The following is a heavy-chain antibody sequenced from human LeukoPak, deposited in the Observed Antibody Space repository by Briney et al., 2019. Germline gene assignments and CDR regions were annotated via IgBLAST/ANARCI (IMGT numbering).Heavy chain of an antibody. CDR3: AREESMVTSDAFDI. D-gene: IGHD5-18*01. CDR2: INPNSGGT. CDR1: GYTFTCYY. Sequence: GASVKVSCKASGYTFTCYYMHWVRQAPGQGLEWMGWINPNSGGTNYAQKFQGRVTMTRDTSISTAYMELSRLRSDDTAVYYCAREESMVTSDAFDIWGQGTMVTVSS. V-gene: IGHV1-2*02. J-gene: IGHJ3*02.